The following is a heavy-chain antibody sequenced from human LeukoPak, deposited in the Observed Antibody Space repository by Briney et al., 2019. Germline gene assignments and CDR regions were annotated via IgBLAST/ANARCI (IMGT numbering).Heavy chain of an antibody. V-gene: IGHV3-53*01. CDR3: ARVLLASNGDQYWYYDL. CDR1: GFTVSSNY. J-gene: IGHJ2*01. D-gene: IGHD4-17*01. Sequence: GGSLRLSCVASGFTVSSNYMDWVRQAPGRGLEWVSVIYSAGNTFYADSVEGRFTMSRDSSKNTLYLQVNSLRAEDTAVYYCARVLLASNGDQYWYYDLWGRGTLVTVSS. CDR2: IYSAGNT.